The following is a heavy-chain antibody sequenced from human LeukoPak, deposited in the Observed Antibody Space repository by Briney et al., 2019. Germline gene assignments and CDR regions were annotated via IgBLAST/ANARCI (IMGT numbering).Heavy chain of an antibody. D-gene: IGHD2-15*01. Sequence: SETLSLTCTVSGGSISTSNYYWGWIRQPPGKGLEWIGNIFYSGSTYYSPSLRSRVTISVDTSKNQFSLKLSSVTAADTAVYYCARVAPTHNWFDPWGQGTLVTVSS. CDR1: GGSISTSNYY. CDR3: ARVAPTHNWFDP. V-gene: IGHV4-39*07. J-gene: IGHJ5*02. CDR2: IFYSGST.